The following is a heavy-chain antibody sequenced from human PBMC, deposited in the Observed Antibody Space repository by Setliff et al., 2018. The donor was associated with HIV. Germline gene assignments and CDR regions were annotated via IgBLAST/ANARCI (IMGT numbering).Heavy chain of an antibody. D-gene: IGHD5-18*01. V-gene: IGHV4-34*01. Sequence: KASETLSLTCAVYGGSFSGYYWSWIRQPPGKGLEWIGEINHSGSTNYNPSLKSRVTMSVDTSKNKFSLKLSSVTAADTAVYYCARDLGSAYSYAQGRFDPWGQGTLVTVSS. CDR1: GGSFSGYY. CDR3: ARDLGSAYSYAQGRFDP. CDR2: INHSGST. J-gene: IGHJ5*02.